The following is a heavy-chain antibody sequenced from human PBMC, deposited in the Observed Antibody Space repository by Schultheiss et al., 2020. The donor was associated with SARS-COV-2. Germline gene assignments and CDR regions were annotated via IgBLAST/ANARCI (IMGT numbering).Heavy chain of an antibody. CDR2: INSDGSST. V-gene: IGHV3-74*01. D-gene: IGHD5-12*01. CDR3: ARIVAGGAVDY. CDR1: GFTFSSYA. Sequence: GGSLRLSCAASGFTFSSYAMSWVRQAPGKGPVWVSRINSDGSSTSYADSVKGRFTISRDNAKNTLYLQMNSLRAEDTAVYYCARIVAGGAVDYWGQGTLVTVSS. J-gene: IGHJ4*02.